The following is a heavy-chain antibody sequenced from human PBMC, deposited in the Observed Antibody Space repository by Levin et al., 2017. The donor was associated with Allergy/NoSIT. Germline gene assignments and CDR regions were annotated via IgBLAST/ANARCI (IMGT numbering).Heavy chain of an antibody. J-gene: IGHJ4*02. CDR2: IYTSGST. V-gene: IGHV4-61*02. Sequence: SETLSLTCTVSGGSISSGSYYWSWIRQPAGKGLEWIGRIYTSGSTNYNPSLKSRVTISVDTSKNQFSLKLSSVTAADTAVYYCARDSSKLRGTHDYWGQGTLVTVSS. CDR1: GGSISSGSYY. D-gene: IGHD2-15*01. CDR3: ARDSSKLRGTHDY.